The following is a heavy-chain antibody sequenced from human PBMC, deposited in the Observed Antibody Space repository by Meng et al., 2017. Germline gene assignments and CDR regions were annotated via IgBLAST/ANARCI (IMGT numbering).Heavy chain of an antibody. CDR2: ISYDGSNK. V-gene: IGHV3-30*01. CDR1: GFTFSSYA. J-gene: IGHJ6*02. CDR3: ARDERLRFLEWLLNFTTYYYYGMDV. Sequence: GESLKISCAASGFTFSSYAMHWVRQAPGKGLEWVAVISYDGSNKYYADSVKGRFTISRDNSKNTLYLQMNSLRAEDTAVYYCARDERLRFLEWLLNFTTYYYYGMDVWGQGTTVTVSS. D-gene: IGHD3-3*01.